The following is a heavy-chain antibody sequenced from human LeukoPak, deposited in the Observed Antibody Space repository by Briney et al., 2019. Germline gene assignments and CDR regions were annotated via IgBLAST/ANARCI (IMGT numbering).Heavy chain of an antibody. J-gene: IGHJ5*02. CDR3: ARDSHSVDTATPRGFDP. CDR1: GDSISSYF. CDR2: FYDSGSA. V-gene: IGHV4-59*01. D-gene: IGHD2-15*01. Sequence: SETLSLTCTVSGDSISSYFWSWIRQPPGKGLEWIGYFYDSGSANYNPSLKSRITMSVDTSKNKFSLKLRSVTAADTAVYYCARDSHSVDTATPRGFDPWGQGTLVTVSS.